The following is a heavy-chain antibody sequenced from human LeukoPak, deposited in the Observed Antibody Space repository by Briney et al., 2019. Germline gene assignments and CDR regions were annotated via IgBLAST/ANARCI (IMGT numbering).Heavy chain of an antibody. CDR1: GYTFTSFG. Sequence: ASVKVSCKASGYTFTSFGISWVRQAPGQGLEWMGWIGAYNGNTKYGQKLQGRVTMTTDTSASTAYMELRSLRSDDAAVYYCARDQMNIAAAGAYFDYWGQGTLVTVSS. CDR3: ARDQMNIAAAGAYFDY. V-gene: IGHV1-18*01. D-gene: IGHD6-13*01. CDR2: IGAYNGNT. J-gene: IGHJ4*02.